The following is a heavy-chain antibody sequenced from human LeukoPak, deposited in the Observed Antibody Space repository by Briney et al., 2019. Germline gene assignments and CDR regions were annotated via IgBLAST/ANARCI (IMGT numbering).Heavy chain of an antibody. D-gene: IGHD1-1*01. CDR1: GFTFSIYT. Sequence: GGSLRLSCAASGFTFSIYTMNWVRQAPGKGLEWVSSITRSSSYVYYADSVKGRFTISRDNAKDSLFLQMNSLRAEDTAVYFCARDGRNWKFDYWGQGALVTVSS. J-gene: IGHJ4*02. CDR3: ARDGRNWKFDY. V-gene: IGHV3-21*01. CDR2: ITRSSSYV.